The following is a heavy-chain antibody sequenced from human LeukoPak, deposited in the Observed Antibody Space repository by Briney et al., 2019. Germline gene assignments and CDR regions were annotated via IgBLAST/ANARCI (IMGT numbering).Heavy chain of an antibody. Sequence: GGSLRLSCAASGLTFNTYNMNWVRQAPGKGLEWISYISADSSTVQYADSVRGRFTTSRDNAKNSLYLQMNSLRAEDPACYYCVRDNSRGQSLGVIYWGQGSLVTVSS. D-gene: IGHD3-22*01. J-gene: IGHJ4*02. CDR1: GLTFNTYN. CDR3: VRDNSRGQSLGVIY. V-gene: IGHV3-48*01. CDR2: ISADSSTV.